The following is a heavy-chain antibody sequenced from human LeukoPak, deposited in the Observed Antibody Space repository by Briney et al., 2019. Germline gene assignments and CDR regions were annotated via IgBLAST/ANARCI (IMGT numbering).Heavy chain of an antibody. J-gene: IGHJ6*02. CDR1: GGTFSSYA. V-gene: IGHV1-69*04. CDR3: ARDRANPNYGMDV. Sequence: RASVKVSCKASGGTFSSYAISWVRQAPGQGLEWMGRIIPILGIANYAQKFQGRVTITADKSTSTAYMELSSLRSEDTAVYYCARDRANPNYGMDVWGQGTTVTVSS. CDR2: IIPILGIA.